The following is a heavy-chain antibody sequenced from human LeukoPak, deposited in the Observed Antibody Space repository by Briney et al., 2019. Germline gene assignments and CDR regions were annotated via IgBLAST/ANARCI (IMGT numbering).Heavy chain of an antibody. J-gene: IGHJ6*02. CDR3: ASGGPYYYYGMDV. D-gene: IGHD3/OR15-3a*01. CDR2: INHSGST. V-gene: IGHV4-34*01. CDR1: GGSISSYY. Sequence: MSSETLSLTCTVSGGSISSYYWSWIRQPPGKGLEWIGEINHSGSTNYNPSLKSRVTISVDTSKNQFSLKLSPVTAADTAVYYCASGGPYYYYGMDVWGQGTTVTVSS.